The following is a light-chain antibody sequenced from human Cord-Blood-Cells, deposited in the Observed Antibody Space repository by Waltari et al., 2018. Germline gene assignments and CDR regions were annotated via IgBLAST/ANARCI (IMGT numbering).Light chain of an antibody. V-gene: IGLV2-11*01. CDR2: DVS. J-gene: IGLJ3*02. CDR3: CSYAGSYTWV. CDR1: SSDVGGYNY. Sequence: QSALTQPRSVSGSPGQSVTISCTGTSSDVGGYNYVSWYQQHPGKAPKLMIYDVSKRPSWVPDRFSGSKSGNTASLTISGLHAENEADYYCCSYAGSYTWVFGGGTKLTVL.